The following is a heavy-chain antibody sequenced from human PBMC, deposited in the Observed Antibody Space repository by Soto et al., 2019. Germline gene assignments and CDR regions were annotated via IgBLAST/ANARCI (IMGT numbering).Heavy chain of an antibody. D-gene: IGHD7-27*01. V-gene: IGHV4-39*01. CDR3: ARHVKLGIFYDYYGMDV. J-gene: IGHJ6*02. CDR2: IYYTGST. CDR1: GGSISSSSFY. Sequence: SETLSLTCTVSGGSISSSSFYLGWIRQPPGKGLEWIGNIYYTGSTYYNPSLKSRVTMSVDTSKNQFSLKMTSVTAADAAVYYCARHVKLGIFYDYYGMDVWGQGTTVTVSS.